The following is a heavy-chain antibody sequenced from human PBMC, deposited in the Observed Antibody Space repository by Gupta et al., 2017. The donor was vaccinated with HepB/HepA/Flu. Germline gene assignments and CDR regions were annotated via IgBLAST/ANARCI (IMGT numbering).Heavy chain of an antibody. D-gene: IGHD4-17*01. CDR3: ASDRVIRGDYGGIDY. CDR2: ISYDGSNK. CDR1: GLTFSSYA. Sequence: QVLLLESGGGVVQPGRSLRLSCAASGLTFSSYAMHWVRQSPGKGLEWVAVISYDGSNKYYADSVKGRFTISRDNSKHTLYLQMNSLRAEETAVYYCASDRVIRGDYGGIDYWGQGTLVTVSS. J-gene: IGHJ4*02. V-gene: IGHV3-30-3*01.